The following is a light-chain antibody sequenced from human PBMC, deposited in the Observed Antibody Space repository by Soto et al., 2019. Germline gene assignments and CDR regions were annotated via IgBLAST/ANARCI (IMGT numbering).Light chain of an antibody. CDR2: DAS. V-gene: IGKV1-5*01. CDR1: QSISSW. Sequence: DIQMTQSPSTLSASVGDRVTITCRASQSISSWLAWYQQKPGKAPKLLIYDASSLESGVTSSFSGSGSGTEFTLTISSLQPDDFATYYCQEYNSYPLTFGGGTKVEIK. J-gene: IGKJ4*01. CDR3: QEYNSYPLT.